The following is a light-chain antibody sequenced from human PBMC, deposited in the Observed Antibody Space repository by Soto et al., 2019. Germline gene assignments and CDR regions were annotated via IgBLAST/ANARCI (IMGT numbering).Light chain of an antibody. CDR2: EVS. Sequence: QSALTQSASVSGSPGQSIAISCTGTSSDVGGYNYVSWYQQHPGKAHKLMIHEVSNRPSGISDRFSGSKSGNTASLTFSWLQADDEADYYCSSHTSYSTRVFGTGTKVTVL. CDR1: SSDVGGYNY. V-gene: IGLV2-14*01. J-gene: IGLJ1*01. CDR3: SSHTSYSTRV.